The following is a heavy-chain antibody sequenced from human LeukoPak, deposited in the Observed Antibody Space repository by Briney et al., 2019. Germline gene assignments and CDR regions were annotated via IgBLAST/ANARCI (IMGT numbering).Heavy chain of an antibody. CDR2: ISSSSSTI. V-gene: IGHV3-48*01. CDR1: GFTFSSYS. J-gene: IGHJ3*02. CDR3: ARVADYYDSSGGAFDI. Sequence: GGSLRLSCAASGFTFSSYSMNWVRQAPGKGLEWVSYISSSSSTIYYADSVKGRFTISRGNAKNSLYLQMNSLRAEDTAVYYCARVADYYDSSGGAFDIWGQGQWSPSLQ. D-gene: IGHD3-22*01.